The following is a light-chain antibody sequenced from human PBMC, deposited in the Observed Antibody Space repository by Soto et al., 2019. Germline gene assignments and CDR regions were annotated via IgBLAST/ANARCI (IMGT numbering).Light chain of an antibody. Sequence: EIVLTQSPATLSLSPGERATLSCRASESVSSYLAWYQQKPGHAPRLPIYDASNRATGIPARFSGSGSGTDFTLTITSLEPEDFPVYYCQQRSNWPPYTFGQGTKLEIK. CDR3: QQRSNWPPYT. CDR1: ESVSSY. J-gene: IGKJ2*01. V-gene: IGKV3-11*01. CDR2: DAS.